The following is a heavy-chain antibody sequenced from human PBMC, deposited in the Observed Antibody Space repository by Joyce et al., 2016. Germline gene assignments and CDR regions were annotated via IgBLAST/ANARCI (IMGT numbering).Heavy chain of an antibody. CDR1: GDSVSSNSAA. CDR2: TYYRSKWYN. J-gene: IGHJ4*02. V-gene: IGHV6-1*01. CDR3: ARAGYYHTSGYYYPNFDY. D-gene: IGHD3-22*01. Sequence: QVQLQQSGPGLVKPSQTLSLTCAISGDSVSSNSAAWNWIRQSPSRGLEWLGRTYYRSKWYNDYAVSVKSRITINPDTPNNQFSLQLNSVTPEDAAVYYCARAGYYHTSGYYYPNFDYWGPGTLVTVSS.